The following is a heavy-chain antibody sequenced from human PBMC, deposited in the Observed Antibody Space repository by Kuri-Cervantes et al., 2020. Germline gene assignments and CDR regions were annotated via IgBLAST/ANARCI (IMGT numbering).Heavy chain of an antibody. CDR1: EFTFSSYA. V-gene: IGHV3-23*01. Sequence: GESLKISCAASEFTFSSYAMNWVRQAPGKGLEWVSTLRVSGATTYYADSVKGRFTISRDNSKNTLYLQMNSLRAEDTALYYCAKEKGGWYYWGQGTLVTVSS. CDR2: LRVSGATT. J-gene: IGHJ4*02. D-gene: IGHD6-19*01. CDR3: AKEKGGWYY.